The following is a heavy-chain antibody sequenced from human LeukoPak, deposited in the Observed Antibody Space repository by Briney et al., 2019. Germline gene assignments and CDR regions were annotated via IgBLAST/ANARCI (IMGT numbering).Heavy chain of an antibody. V-gene: IGHV3-74*01. J-gene: IGHJ5*02. CDR3: ARERVADNWFDP. CDR1: GFTFSNYW. Sequence: GGSLRLSCAASGFTFSNYWMHWVRQAPGKGLVWVSRINSDGGNTTYADSVKGRFTISRDNAKNTLYLQMNSLRAEDTAVYYCARERVADNWFDPWGQGTLVTVSS. D-gene: IGHD3-3*01. CDR2: INSDGGNT.